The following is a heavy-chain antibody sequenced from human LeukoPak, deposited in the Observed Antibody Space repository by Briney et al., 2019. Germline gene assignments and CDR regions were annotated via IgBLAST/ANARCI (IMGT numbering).Heavy chain of an antibody. CDR3: ARDEYYGSGSYLDY. CDR1: GGSISSYY. V-gene: IGHV4-59*01. D-gene: IGHD3-10*01. Sequence: SETLSLTCTVSGGSISSYYWSWIRQPPGKGLEWIGYIYYSGSTNYNPSLKSRVTISVDTSKNQFSLKLSSVTAADTAVYYCARDEYYGSGSYLDYWGQGTLVTVSS. CDR2: IYYSGST. J-gene: IGHJ4*02.